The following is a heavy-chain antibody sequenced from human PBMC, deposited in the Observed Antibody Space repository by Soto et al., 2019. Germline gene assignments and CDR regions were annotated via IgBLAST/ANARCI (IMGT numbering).Heavy chain of an antibody. CDR2: ISWDGGST. Sequence: GGSLRLSCAASGFTFDDYTMHWVRQAPGKGLEWVSLISWDGGSTYYADSVKGRFTISRDNSKNSLYLQMNSLRTEDTALYYCAKDIQAWNDEGGWGMDVWGQGTTVTVSS. CDR1: GFTFDDYT. V-gene: IGHV3-43*01. CDR3: AKDIQAWNDEGGWGMDV. D-gene: IGHD1-1*01. J-gene: IGHJ6*02.